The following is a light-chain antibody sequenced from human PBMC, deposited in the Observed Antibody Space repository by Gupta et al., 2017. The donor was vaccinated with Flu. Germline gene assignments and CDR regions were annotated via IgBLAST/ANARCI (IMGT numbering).Light chain of an antibody. J-gene: IGLJ1*01. CDR3: CSYAGSSPYV. Sequence: QLTLPQPAFVSGSPGLSFTIPCTGTSSDAGSYNLVSWYQQHPGKAPKLMIYEGSKRPSGVSNRFSGSKSGNTASLTISGLQAEDEADYYCCSYAGSSPYVFGTGTKVTVL. CDR1: SSDAGSYNL. V-gene: IGLV2-23*01. CDR2: EGS.